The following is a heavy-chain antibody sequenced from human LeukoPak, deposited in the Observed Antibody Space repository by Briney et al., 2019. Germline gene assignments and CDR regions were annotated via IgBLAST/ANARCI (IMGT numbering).Heavy chain of an antibody. Sequence: TSETLSLTCTVSGGSISSSSYYWSWIRQPPGKGLEWIGEINHSGSTNYNPSLKSRVTISVDTSKNQFSLKLSSVTAADTAVYYCARGSCSGGSCYAPYYYYYMDVWGKGTTVTVSS. CDR2: INHSGST. V-gene: IGHV4-39*07. CDR1: GGSISSSSYY. J-gene: IGHJ6*03. D-gene: IGHD2-15*01. CDR3: ARGSCSGGSCYAPYYYYYMDV.